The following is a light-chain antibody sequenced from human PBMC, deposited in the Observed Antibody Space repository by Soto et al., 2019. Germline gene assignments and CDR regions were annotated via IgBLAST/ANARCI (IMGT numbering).Light chain of an antibody. CDR1: SSNIGTSS. Sequence: QSVLTQPHSASGTPGQRVTISCSGSSSNIGTSSVHWFQQLPGTAPKLLISTTNQRPSGVPERFSGSKSGTSASLAISGLRSEDGADYYCAAGDDSLNGHVFGTGPKATVL. J-gene: IGLJ1*01. CDR2: TTN. CDR3: AAGDDSLNGHV. V-gene: IGLV1-44*01.